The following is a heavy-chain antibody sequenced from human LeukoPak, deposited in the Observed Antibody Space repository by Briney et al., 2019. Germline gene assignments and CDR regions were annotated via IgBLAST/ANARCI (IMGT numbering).Heavy chain of an antibody. V-gene: IGHV6-1*01. J-gene: IGHJ5*02. D-gene: IGHD6-19*01. Sequence: SQTLSLTCAISGDSVSSNSAAWNWIRQSPSRGLEWLGRTYYRSKWYNDYAVSVKSRITINPDTSKNQFSLQLNSVTPEDTAGYYCARVNLYSSGWYLDWFDPWGQGTLVTVSS. CDR1: GDSVSSNSAA. CDR2: TYYRSKWYN. CDR3: ARVNLYSSGWYLDWFDP.